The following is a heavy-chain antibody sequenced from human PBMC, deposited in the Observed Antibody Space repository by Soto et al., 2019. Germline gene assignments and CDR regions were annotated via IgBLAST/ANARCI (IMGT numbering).Heavy chain of an antibody. V-gene: IGHV4-30-2*01. CDR3: ARGRGYSYGIDP. Sequence: SETLSLTCAVSGGSTSSGGYSWSWLRQPPGKGLEWIGYISHSGSTYYKPSLKNQVNISVDTSKNQLSLRMSSVTAADTAVYYCARGRGYSYGIDPWGQGTLVTVSS. CDR1: GGSTSSGGYS. D-gene: IGHD5-18*01. J-gene: IGHJ5*02. CDR2: ISHSGST.